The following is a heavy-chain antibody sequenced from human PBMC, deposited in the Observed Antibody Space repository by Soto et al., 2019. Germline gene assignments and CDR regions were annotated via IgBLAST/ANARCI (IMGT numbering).Heavy chain of an antibody. Sequence: GESLKISFQGSGYSFASYWICWVRQMPVKDLEWMGIIYPGDSDTRYSPSFQGQVTISADKSLRTAYLQWTSLKASDTALYYCARTRSFTLGFYYDGMDVSGQGTTVTVCS. CDR1: GYSFASYW. D-gene: IGHD6-6*01. V-gene: IGHV5-51*01. J-gene: IGHJ6*02. CDR2: IYPGDSDT. CDR3: ARTRSFTLGFYYDGMDV.